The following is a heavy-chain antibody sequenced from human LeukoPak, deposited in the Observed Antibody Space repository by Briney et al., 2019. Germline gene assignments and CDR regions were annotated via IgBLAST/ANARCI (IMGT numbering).Heavy chain of an antibody. CDR2: IWYDGSNK. V-gene: IGHV3-33*08. Sequence: GGSLRLSCAASGFTFSSYSMNWVRQAPGKGLEWVAVIWYDGSNKYYADSVKGRFTISRDNSKNTLYLQMNSLRAEDTAVYYCAREGDGDYKYFDYWGQGTLVTVSS. D-gene: IGHD4-17*01. CDR3: AREGDGDYKYFDY. CDR1: GFTFSSYS. J-gene: IGHJ4*02.